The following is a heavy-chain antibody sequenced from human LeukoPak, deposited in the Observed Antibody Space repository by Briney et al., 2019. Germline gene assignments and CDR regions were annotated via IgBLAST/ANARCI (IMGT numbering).Heavy chain of an antibody. D-gene: IGHD3-22*01. V-gene: IGHV1-18*04. CDR3: ARAYYYDSSGYYWGTPHWFDP. CDR2: ISGYNGNT. CDR1: GYTFTSYG. Sequence: GASVKVACKASGYTFTSYGISWVRQAPGQGLEWMGWISGYNGNTTYAQKLQGRVTMTTDTSTSTAYMELRSLRSDDTAVYYCARAYYYDSSGYYWGTPHWFDPWGQGTLVTVSS. J-gene: IGHJ5*02.